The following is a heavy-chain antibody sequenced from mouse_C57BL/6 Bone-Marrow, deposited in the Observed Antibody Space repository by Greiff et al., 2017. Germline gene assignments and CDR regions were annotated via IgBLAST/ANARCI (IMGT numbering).Heavy chain of an antibody. CDR3: TTVVHY. CDR2: IDPENGDT. Sequence: EVQLVESGAELVRPGASVKLSCTASGFNIKDDYMHWVKQRPEQGLEWIGWIDPENGDTEYASKFQGKATITADTSSNTAYLQLSSLTSEDTAVYYCTTVVHYWRQGTTLTVSS. V-gene: IGHV14-4*01. CDR1: GFNIKDDY. D-gene: IGHD1-1*01. J-gene: IGHJ2*01.